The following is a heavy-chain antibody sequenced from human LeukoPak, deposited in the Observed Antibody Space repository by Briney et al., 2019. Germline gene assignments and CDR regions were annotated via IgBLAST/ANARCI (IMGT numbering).Heavy chain of an antibody. CDR2: INPNSGGT. J-gene: IGHJ3*02. D-gene: IGHD2-2*01. V-gene: IGHV1-2*02. Sequence: ASVKVSCKASGYTFTGYYMHWVRQAPGQGLEWMGWINPNSGGTNYAQKFRGRVTMTRDTSISTAYMELSRLRSDDTAVYYCARGDSVVPAAHAFDIWGQGTMVTVSS. CDR3: ARGDSVVPAAHAFDI. CDR1: GYTFTGYY.